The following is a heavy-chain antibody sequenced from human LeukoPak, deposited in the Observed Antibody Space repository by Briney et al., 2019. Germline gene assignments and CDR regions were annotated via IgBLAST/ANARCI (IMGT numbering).Heavy chain of an antibody. D-gene: IGHD1-26*01. CDR1: GGSVNSGSYY. Sequence: PSETLSLTCTVSGGSVNSGSYYWNWIRQPPGKGLEWIGYIYCSGSTNYNPSLKSRVTISVDTSKNQFSLKLSSVTAADTAVYYCARAAYSGSYHSDYWGQGTLVTVSS. V-gene: IGHV4-61*01. CDR3: ARAAYSGSYHSDY. J-gene: IGHJ4*02. CDR2: IYCSGST.